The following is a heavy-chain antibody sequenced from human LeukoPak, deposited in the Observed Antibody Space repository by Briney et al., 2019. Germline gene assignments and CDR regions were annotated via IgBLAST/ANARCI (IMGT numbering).Heavy chain of an antibody. Sequence: GGSLRLSCAASGFTFSSYSMNWVRQAPGKGLEWVPSISSSSSYIYYADSVKGRFTISRDNAKNSLYLQMNSLRAEDTAVYYCARVMEYCSSTSCYPPWDYYYYGMDVWGQGTTVTVSS. V-gene: IGHV3-21*01. CDR1: GFTFSSYS. CDR3: ARVMEYCSSTSCYPPWDYYYYGMDV. CDR2: ISSSSSYI. D-gene: IGHD2-2*01. J-gene: IGHJ6*02.